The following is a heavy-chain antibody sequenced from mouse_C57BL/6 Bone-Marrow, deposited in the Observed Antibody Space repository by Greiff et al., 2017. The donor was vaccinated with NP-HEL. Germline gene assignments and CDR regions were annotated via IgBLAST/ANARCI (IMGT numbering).Heavy chain of an antibody. Sequence: VQLQQSGAELVKPGASVKMSCKASGYTFTTSPIDWMKQSPGKCLEWIGNFYPDNGDTKYNAKFKGKATLTVDKSSNTVYLQLSRVTSDDSAVYYCARRSSSDYAMDYWGQGTSVTVSS. J-gene: IGHJ4*01. D-gene: IGHD1-1*01. CDR2: FYPDNGDT. CDR3: ARRSSSDYAMDY. CDR1: GYTFTTSP. V-gene: IGHV1-47*01.